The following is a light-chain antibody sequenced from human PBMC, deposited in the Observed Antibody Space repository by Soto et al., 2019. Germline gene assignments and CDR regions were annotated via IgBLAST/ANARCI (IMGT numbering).Light chain of an antibody. V-gene: IGLV2-8*01. CDR3: GSYAGNNSWV. CDR1: SSDVGGHNY. Sequence: QSVLTQPPSAAGSPGQSVTISCTGTSSDVGGHNYISWYQQHPGKAPTLLMYEVSERPSGVPDRFSGSKSGNTASLTVSWLQAEDEADYYCGSYAGNNSWVFGGGTKLTVL. CDR2: EVS. J-gene: IGLJ3*02.